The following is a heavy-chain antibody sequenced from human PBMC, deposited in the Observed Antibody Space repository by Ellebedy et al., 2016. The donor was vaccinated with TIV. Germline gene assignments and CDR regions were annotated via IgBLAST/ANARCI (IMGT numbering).Heavy chain of an antibody. V-gene: IGHV5-10-1*01. D-gene: IGHD3-16*01. J-gene: IGHJ5*02. CDR3: ARALHTGNYVNWFDP. CDR1: GYNFATYW. CDR2: IAPRDSYT. Sequence: GESLKISCKGHGYNFATYWINWVRQMPGKGLEWMGRIAPRDSYTNYSPSFQGHVTISADKSISTAYLQWTSLKASDTAMYYCARALHTGNYVNWFDPWGQGTLVTVSS.